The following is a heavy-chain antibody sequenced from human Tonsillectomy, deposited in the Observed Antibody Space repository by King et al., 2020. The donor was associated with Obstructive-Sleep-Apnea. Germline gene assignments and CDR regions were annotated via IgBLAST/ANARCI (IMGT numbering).Heavy chain of an antibody. CDR2: ISSRSSYI. Sequence: VQLVESGGGLVKPGGSLRLSCAASVFTFSSYSMNWVRQAPGKGLEWVSSISSRSSYIYYADSVKGRFTNSRDNAKNSLYLQMNSLRAEDTALYYCARGRGGYTSSSDVWGQGTLVTVSS. V-gene: IGHV3-21*01. CDR3: ARGRGGYTSSSDV. J-gene: IGHJ4*02. D-gene: IGHD6-6*01. CDR1: VFTFSSYS.